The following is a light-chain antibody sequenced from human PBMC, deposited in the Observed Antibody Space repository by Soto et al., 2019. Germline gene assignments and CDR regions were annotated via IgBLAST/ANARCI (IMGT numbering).Light chain of an antibody. CDR2: KTS. CDR1: QAVNPW. Sequence: DIPMTQSPSIVSASVGDTVTITCRASQAVNPWLAWHQQKAGKVPRVLIYKTSDLENGVPSRFSGSGAGTEFTLTISILQPADVATYYCQQYYSRESFGQGTKV. CDR3: QQYYSRES. J-gene: IGKJ1*01. V-gene: IGKV1-5*03.